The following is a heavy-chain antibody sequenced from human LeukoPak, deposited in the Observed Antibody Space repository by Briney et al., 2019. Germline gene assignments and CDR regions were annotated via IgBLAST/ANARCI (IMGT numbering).Heavy chain of an antibody. V-gene: IGHV1-2*02. Sequence: ASVKVSCKASGYTFTDYYIHWVRQAPGQGLEWMGWINPNSGGADYVQKFQGRVTMTRDTSISTVYMEVSRLTSDDTAVYYCARLREDINWYSDYWGQGTLVAVSS. CDR2: INPNSGGA. CDR3: ARLREDINWYSDY. CDR1: GYTFTDYY. D-gene: IGHD2-21*02. J-gene: IGHJ4*02.